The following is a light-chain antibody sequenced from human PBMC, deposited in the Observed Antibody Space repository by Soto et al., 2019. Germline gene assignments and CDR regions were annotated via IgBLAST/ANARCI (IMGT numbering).Light chain of an antibody. Sequence: AIQMTQSPPSLSASLGDRVTITCRASQDVRNYVGWYQQTPGNAPKLLIYGASSLQSGVSSRFSGSGSGTHFTLTIRSLQAEDFATYFCLQDFGYPWTFGQGTRVEVK. CDR2: GAS. CDR3: LQDFGYPWT. J-gene: IGKJ1*01. V-gene: IGKV1-6*01. CDR1: QDVRNY.